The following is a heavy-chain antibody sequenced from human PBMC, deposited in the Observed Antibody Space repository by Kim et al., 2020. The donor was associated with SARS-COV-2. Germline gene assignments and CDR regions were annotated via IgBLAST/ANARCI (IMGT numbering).Heavy chain of an antibody. Sequence: GGSLRLSCAASGFTFSSSWMHWVRQAPGKGLVWVSHVNSDGTRTNYADSVKGRFTISRDNAKSTLYLQMNSLRAEDTAVYYCARSPTGGNNKWGQGTLVTVSS. CDR3: ARSPTGGNNK. D-gene: IGHD1-1*01. CDR1: GFTFSSSW. V-gene: IGHV3-74*01. J-gene: IGHJ4*02. CDR2: VNSDGTRT.